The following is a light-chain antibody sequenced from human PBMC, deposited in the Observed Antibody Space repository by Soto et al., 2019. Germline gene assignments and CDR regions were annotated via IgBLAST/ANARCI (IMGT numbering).Light chain of an antibody. CDR1: QSVSSSY. J-gene: IGKJ1*01. V-gene: IGKV3-20*01. CDR3: QQYGSSRK. CDR2: GAS. Sequence: EIVLTQSPGTLSLSPGERATLSCRASQSVSSSYLAWYQQKPGQAPRLLIYGASSRATCIPDRFSGSGAGTYFTVTIRRLEPEDFAVYYGQQYGSSRKFVQGTKVLIK.